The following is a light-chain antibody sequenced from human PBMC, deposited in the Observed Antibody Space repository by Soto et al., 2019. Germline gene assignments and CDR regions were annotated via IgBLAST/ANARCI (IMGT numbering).Light chain of an antibody. V-gene: IGKV3-20*01. J-gene: IGKJ1*01. CDR2: GAS. CDR3: QQYGSSPPGT. CDR1: QSVSSSY. Sequence: ELGLTQSPGTLSLSPGERATLSCRASQSVSSSYLAWYQQKPGQAPSLLIYGASSRATGIPDRFSGRGSGTDFTLTISRLEPDDFAVYYCQQYGSSPPGTFGQGTKVEIK.